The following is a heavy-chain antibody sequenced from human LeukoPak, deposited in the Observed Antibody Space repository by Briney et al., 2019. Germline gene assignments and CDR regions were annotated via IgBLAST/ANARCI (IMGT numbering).Heavy chain of an antibody. V-gene: IGHV1-46*01. J-gene: IGHJ3*02. CDR3: AARGDPDAFDI. CDR1: GYTFTSYY. CDR2: INPSGGST. D-gene: IGHD3-10*01. Sequence: ASVKVSCKASGYTFTSYYMHWVRQAPGQGLEWMGIINPSGGSTSYAQKLQGRVTMTRDTSTSTVYMELSSLRSEDTAVYYCAARGDPDAFDIWGQGTMVTVSS.